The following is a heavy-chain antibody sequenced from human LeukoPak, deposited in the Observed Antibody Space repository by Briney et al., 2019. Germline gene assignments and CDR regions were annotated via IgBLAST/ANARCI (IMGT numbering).Heavy chain of an antibody. CDR3: AKRPGGIYGGYRSVFA. CDR1: GFTFSSYA. D-gene: IGHD4-17*01. Sequence: PGGSLRLSCAASGFTFSSYAMSWVRQAPGKGLEWVSAISGSGGSTYYADSVKGRFTISRDNSKNTLYLQMNSLRAEDTAVYYCAKRPGGIYGGYRSVFAWGQGTLVTVSS. V-gene: IGHV3-23*01. J-gene: IGHJ5*02. CDR2: ISGSGGST.